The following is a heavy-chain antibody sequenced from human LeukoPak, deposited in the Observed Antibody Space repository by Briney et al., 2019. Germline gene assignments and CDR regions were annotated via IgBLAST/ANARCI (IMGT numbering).Heavy chain of an antibody. CDR1: GFIFSDHW. J-gene: IGHJ4*02. CDR3: VRERNNFWSGHHSIFDS. V-gene: IGHV3-74*01. D-gene: IGHD3-3*01. CDR2: INNDGSST. Sequence: GGSLRLSCAASGFIFSDHWMHWVRQAPGKGLVWLSRINNDGSSTIYADSVKGRFTFCRDNAENTLFLEMSSLRVEDTAVYYCVRERNNFWSGHHSIFDSWGQGTLVTVSS.